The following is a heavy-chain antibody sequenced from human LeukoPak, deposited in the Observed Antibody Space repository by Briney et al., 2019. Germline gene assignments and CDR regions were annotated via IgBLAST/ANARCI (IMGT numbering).Heavy chain of an antibody. J-gene: IGHJ4*02. D-gene: IGHD3-16*01. CDR2: ISSSSSYI. CDR3: ARDGGGYASPYPYY. Sequence: PGGSLRLSCAASGFTFSSYSMNWVRQAPGKGLEWVSSISSSSSYIYYADSVKGRFTISRDNAKNSLYLQMNSLRAEDTAVYYCARDGGGYASPYPYYWGQGTLVTVSS. V-gene: IGHV3-21*01. CDR1: GFTFSSYS.